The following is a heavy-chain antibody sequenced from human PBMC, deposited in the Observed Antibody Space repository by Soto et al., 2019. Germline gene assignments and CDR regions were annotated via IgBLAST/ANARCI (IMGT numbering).Heavy chain of an antibody. D-gene: IGHD5-12*01. CDR1: GFTFDDYA. Sequence: LRLSCAASGFTFDDYAMHWVRQAPGKGLEWVSGVSWNSGSIGYADSVKGRFTISRDNAKNSLYLQMNSLRAEDTALYYCAKDRSRSYAYIVATNAYYYYGMDVWGQGTTVTVSS. V-gene: IGHV3-9*01. CDR2: VSWNSGSI. CDR3: AKDRSRSYAYIVATNAYYYYGMDV. J-gene: IGHJ6*02.